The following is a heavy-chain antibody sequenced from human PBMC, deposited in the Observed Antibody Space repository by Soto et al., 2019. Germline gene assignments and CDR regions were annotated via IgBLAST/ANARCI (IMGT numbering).Heavy chain of an antibody. CDR2: ISYDGSNK. V-gene: IGHV3-30-3*01. D-gene: IGHD4-17*01. CDR3: ARDLAGDYVY. Sequence: QVQLVESGGGVVQPGRSLRLSCAASGFTFSSYAMHWVRQAPGKGLEWVAVISYDGSNKYYADSVKGRFTISRDNSKNTLYVQMNSLRAEDTAVYYCARDLAGDYVYWGQGTLVTVSS. J-gene: IGHJ4*02. CDR1: GFTFSSYA.